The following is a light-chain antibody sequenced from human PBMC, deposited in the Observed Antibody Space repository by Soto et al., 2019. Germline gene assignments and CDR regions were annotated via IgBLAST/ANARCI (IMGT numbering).Light chain of an antibody. CDR2: DVT. Sequence: QSVLTQPASVSGSPGQSITISCTGTSSDVGGYNYVSWYQQHPGKAPKLMIYDVTNRPSGVSNRFSGSKSGNTASLTISGLQAEDEADYHCSSYTSSSTPVVFGGGTQLTVL. V-gene: IGLV2-14*01. J-gene: IGLJ2*01. CDR1: SSDVGGYNY. CDR3: SSYTSSSTPVV.